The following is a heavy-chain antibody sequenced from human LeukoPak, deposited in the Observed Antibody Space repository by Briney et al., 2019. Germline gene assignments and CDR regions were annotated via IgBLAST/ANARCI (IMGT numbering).Heavy chain of an antibody. CDR2: IVVGSGNT. J-gene: IGHJ4*02. Sequence: PVKVSCKASGFTFTSSAVQWVRQARGQRLEWIGWIVVGSGNTNYAQKFQERVTITRDMSTSTAYMELSSLRSEDTAIFYCAATTPVGATTTPVEPLFDYWGQGTLVTVSS. CDR3: AATTPVGATTTPVEPLFDY. D-gene: IGHD1-26*01. V-gene: IGHV1-58*01. CDR1: GFTFTSSA.